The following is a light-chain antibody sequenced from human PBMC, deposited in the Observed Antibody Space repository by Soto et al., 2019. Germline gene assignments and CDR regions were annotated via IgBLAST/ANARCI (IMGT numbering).Light chain of an antibody. CDR2: AAS. Sequence: DIQMTQSPSSLSASVGDRVSVTCRASQSISTFLNWYQQRPGEAPKLLIYAASSLQSGVPSRFSGSGSGADFTLTIGSLHPEDFSTYYCQQSDTTPRTFGQGTKVEVK. V-gene: IGKV1-39*01. CDR3: QQSDTTPRT. CDR1: QSISTF. J-gene: IGKJ1*01.